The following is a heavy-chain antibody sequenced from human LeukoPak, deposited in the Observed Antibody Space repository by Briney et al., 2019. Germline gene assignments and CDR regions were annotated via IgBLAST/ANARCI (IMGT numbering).Heavy chain of an antibody. CDR1: GASTSSHI. J-gene: IGHJ4*02. CDR2: IYSGRST. V-gene: IGHV4-4*07. CDR3: TRATKWLAFDA. Sequence: PSETLSLTCTGSGASTSSHIWRWMRQPPGKGLVGLGNIYSGRSTNYNPSLDSRGTMSLDTSNNQLFLLLTSVTAADTAVYYCTRATKWLAFDAWGRGTLVT. D-gene: IGHD6-19*01.